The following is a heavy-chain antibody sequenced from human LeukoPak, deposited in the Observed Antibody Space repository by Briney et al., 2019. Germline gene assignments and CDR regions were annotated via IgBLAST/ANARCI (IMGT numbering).Heavy chain of an antibody. CDR3: ARRRYFDY. CDR1: GGSISSYY. CDR2: IYYSGST. V-gene: IGHV4-59*08. Sequence: PSETLSLTCTVSGGSISSYYWSWIRQPPGEGLEWIGYIYYSGSTNYNPSLKSRVTISVDTSKNQFSLKLSSVTAADTAVYYCARRRYFDYWGQGTLVTVSS. J-gene: IGHJ4*02.